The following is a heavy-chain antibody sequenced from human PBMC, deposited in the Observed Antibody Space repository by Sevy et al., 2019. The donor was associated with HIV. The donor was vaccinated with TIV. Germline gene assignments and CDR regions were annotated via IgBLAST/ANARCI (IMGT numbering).Heavy chain of an antibody. D-gene: IGHD2-8*02. J-gene: IGHJ4*02. V-gene: IGHV3-30*02. CDR3: AKDYGYCTGGVCYKDY. CDR1: GFTFSSYG. Sequence: GGSLRLSYAASGFTFSSYGMHWVRQAPGKGLEWVAFIRYDGSNKYYADSVKGRFTISRDNSKNTLYLQMNSLRAEDTAVYYCAKDYGYCTGGVCYKDYWGQGTLVTVSS. CDR2: IRYDGSNK.